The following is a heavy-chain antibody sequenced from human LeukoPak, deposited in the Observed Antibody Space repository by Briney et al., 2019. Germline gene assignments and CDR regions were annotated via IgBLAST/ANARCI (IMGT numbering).Heavy chain of an antibody. CDR3: AKVYAPMVRGVIGPCDY. CDR1: GFTFSSYD. D-gene: IGHD3-10*01. Sequence: GGSLRLSCAASGFTFSSYDMHWVRHATGKGLEWVSTIGIADDTYYPGSVKGRFTISRENAKNSLYLQMNSLRAEDTAVYYCAKVYAPMVRGVIGPCDYWGQGTLVTVSS. CDR2: IGIADDT. J-gene: IGHJ4*02. V-gene: IGHV3-13*04.